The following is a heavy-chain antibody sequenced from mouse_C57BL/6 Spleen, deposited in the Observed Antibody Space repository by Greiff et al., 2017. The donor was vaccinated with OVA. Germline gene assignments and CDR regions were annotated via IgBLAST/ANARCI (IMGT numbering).Heavy chain of an antibody. CDR3: ARDQPDFDY. CDR2: ISDGGSYT. CDR1: GFTFSSYA. V-gene: IGHV5-4*01. Sequence: DVHLVESGGGLVKPGGSLKLSCAASGFTFSSYAMSWVRQTPEKRLEWVATISDGGSYTYYPDNVKGRFTISRDNAKNNLYLQMSHLKSEDTAMYYCARDQPDFDYWGQGTTLTVSS. J-gene: IGHJ2*01.